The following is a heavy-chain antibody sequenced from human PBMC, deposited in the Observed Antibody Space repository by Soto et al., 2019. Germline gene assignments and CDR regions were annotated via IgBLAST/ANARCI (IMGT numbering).Heavy chain of an antibody. J-gene: IGHJ6*02. CDR1: GGSFSGYY. V-gene: IGHV4-34*01. Sequence: PSETLSLTCAVYGGSFSGYYWSWIRQPPGKGLEWIGEINHSGSTNYNPSLKSRVTISVDTSKNQFSLKLSSVTAADTAVYYCGRGRLTYYYYGMDVWGQGTTVTVSS. CDR3: GRGRLTYYYYGMDV. CDR2: INHSGST. D-gene: IGHD2-8*01.